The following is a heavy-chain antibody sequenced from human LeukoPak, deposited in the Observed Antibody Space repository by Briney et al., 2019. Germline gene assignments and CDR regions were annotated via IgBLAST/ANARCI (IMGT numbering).Heavy chain of an antibody. CDR2: ISYDGSNK. D-gene: IGHD1-26*01. Sequence: PGGSLRLSCAVSGFTFGSYAMHWVRQAPGKGLEWVAVISYDGSNKYYADSVKGRFTISRDNSKNTLYLQMNSLRAEDTAVYYCARDRLPEIVGANQALGYWGQGTLVTVSS. J-gene: IGHJ4*02. CDR1: GFTFGSYA. V-gene: IGHV3-30-3*01. CDR3: ARDRLPEIVGANQALGY.